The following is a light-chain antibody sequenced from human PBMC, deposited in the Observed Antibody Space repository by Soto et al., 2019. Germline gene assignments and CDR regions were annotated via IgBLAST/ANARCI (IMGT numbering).Light chain of an antibody. CDR1: SSNIGAGYD. Sequence: QSVLTQPPSVSRAPGQRVTISCTGSSSNIGAGYDVHGYQQLPGTAAKLLIYGNSNRPSGVPDRFSGSKSGASASLAITGLQAEDEADYYCQSYDSSLSGFYVFGTGTQLTVL. V-gene: IGLV1-40*01. CDR3: QSYDSSLSGFYV. CDR2: GNS. J-gene: IGLJ1*01.